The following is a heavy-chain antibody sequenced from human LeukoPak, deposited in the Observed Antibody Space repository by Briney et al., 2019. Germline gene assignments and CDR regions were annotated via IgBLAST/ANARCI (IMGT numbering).Heavy chain of an antibody. D-gene: IGHD6-13*01. J-gene: IGHJ6*03. V-gene: IGHV3-11*01. CDR3: ARVEIFSAAAVGYYYYYMDV. CDR1: GFTFSDYY. CDR2: ISSSGSTI. Sequence: PGGSLRLSCAASGFTFSDYYMSWIRQAPGKGLEWVSYISSSGSTIYYADSGKGRFTISRDNAKNSLYLQMNSLRAEDTAVYYCARVEIFSAAAVGYYYYYMDVWGKGTTVTVSS.